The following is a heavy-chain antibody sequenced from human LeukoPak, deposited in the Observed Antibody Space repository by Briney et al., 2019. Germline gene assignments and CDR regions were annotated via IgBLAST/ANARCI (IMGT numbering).Heavy chain of an antibody. V-gene: IGHV2-5*02. J-gene: IGHJ4*02. CDR1: GGSISTISSG. CDR3: AHSYATYYYHSSFYYFDY. Sequence: TLSLTCTVSGGSISTISSGTYYWGWIRQPPGKALEWLALIYWDDDKRYSPSLKSRLTITKDTSKNQVVLTMTNMDPVDTATYYCAHSYATYYYHSSFYYFDYWGQGTLVTVSS. CDR2: IYWDDDK. D-gene: IGHD3-22*01.